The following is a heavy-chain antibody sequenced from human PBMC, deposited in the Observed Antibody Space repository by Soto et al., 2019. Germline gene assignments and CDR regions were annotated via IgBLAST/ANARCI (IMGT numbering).Heavy chain of an antibody. CDR2: IYHSGST. CDR3: YRALLRYAGYFDY. J-gene: IGHJ4*02. D-gene: IGHD3-10*01. V-gene: IGHV4-30-2*01. Sequence: SETLSLTCAVSGGSISSGGYSWSRIRQPPGKGLEWIGYIYHSGSTYYNPSLKSRVTISVDRSKNQFSLKLSSVTAADTAVYYFYRALLRYAGYFDYWGQGTLVTVSS. CDR1: GGSISSGGYS.